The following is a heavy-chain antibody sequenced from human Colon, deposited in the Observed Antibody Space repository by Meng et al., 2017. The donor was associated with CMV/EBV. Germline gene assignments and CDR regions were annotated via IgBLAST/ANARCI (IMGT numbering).Heavy chain of an antibody. J-gene: IGHJ6*02. Sequence: SLRLSCAASGFTFDDHAMHWVRQVPGKGPEWVAGITWNSETIAYGDSVKGRFTVSRDNAKTALYLQMNSLRSEDTALYYCAKDVGANFFYGLDVWGQGTTVTVSS. V-gene: IGHV3-9*01. D-gene: IGHD1-26*01. CDR3: AKDVGANFFYGLDV. CDR1: GFTFDDHA. CDR2: ITWNSETI.